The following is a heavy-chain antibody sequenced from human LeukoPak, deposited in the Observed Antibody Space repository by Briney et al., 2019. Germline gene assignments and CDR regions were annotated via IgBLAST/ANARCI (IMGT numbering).Heavy chain of an antibody. CDR1: GGSISSYC. CDR2: IYYSGST. Sequence: SETLSLTCTVSGGSISSYCWSWIRQPPGKGLEWLGYIYYSGSTNYNPSLKSRVTMSVDTSKNQFSLKLSSVTAADTAVYYCARRGYDSSGYYYFDYWGQGTLVTVSS. V-gene: IGHV4-59*01. CDR3: ARRGYDSSGYYYFDY. D-gene: IGHD3-22*01. J-gene: IGHJ4*02.